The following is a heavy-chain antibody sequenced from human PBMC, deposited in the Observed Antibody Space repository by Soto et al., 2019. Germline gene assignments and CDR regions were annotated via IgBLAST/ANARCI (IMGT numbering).Heavy chain of an antibody. D-gene: IGHD3-9*01. CDR3: ARGGYYDILTGYYATYFDY. J-gene: IGHJ4*02. CDR1: GFTFSSYG. CDR2: IWYDGSNK. Sequence: AGGSLRLSCAASGFTFSSYGMHWVRQAPGKGLEWVAVIWYDGSNKYYADSVKGRFTISRDNSKNTLYLQMNSLRAEDTAVYYCARGGYYDILTGYYATYFDYWGQGTLVTVSS. V-gene: IGHV3-33*01.